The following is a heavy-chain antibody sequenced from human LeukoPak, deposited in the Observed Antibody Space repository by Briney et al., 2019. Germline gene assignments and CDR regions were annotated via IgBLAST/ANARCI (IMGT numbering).Heavy chain of an antibody. Sequence: PSETLSLTCTVSGGSISSYYWSWIRQPPGKGLEWIGYIYYSGSTNYNPSLKSRVTISVDTSKNQFSLKLSSVTAADTAVYYCARVKTMVRGSDAFDIWGQGTMVTVSS. J-gene: IGHJ3*02. CDR2: IYYSGST. V-gene: IGHV4-59*01. CDR3: ARVKTMVRGSDAFDI. D-gene: IGHD3-10*01. CDR1: GGSISSYY.